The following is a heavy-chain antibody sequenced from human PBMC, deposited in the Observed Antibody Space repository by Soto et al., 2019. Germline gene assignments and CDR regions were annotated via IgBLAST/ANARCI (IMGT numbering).Heavy chain of an antibody. V-gene: IGHV3-7*03. Sequence: EAQLVESGGGLVQPGGSLRLSCAASGFTFSNYWMSWVRQAPGKGLEWVANIKQEGREVYYVDSVKGRFTISRDNVKKSLNLQMNSLRAEDTAVYYCARVRSDYYLPREGMDVWGQGTTVTVSS. CDR2: IKQEGREV. CDR3: ARVRSDYYLPREGMDV. CDR1: GFTFSNYW. J-gene: IGHJ6*02. D-gene: IGHD3-22*01.